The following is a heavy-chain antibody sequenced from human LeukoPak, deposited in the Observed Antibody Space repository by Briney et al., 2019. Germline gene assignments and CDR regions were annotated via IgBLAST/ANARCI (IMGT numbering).Heavy chain of an antibody. CDR3: ARDREGTTVTIGAFDI. J-gene: IGHJ3*02. D-gene: IGHD4-11*01. CDR2: IYSGGST. V-gene: IGHV3-53*01. Sequence: GGSLRLSCAASGFTVSSNYMSWVRQAPGKGLEWVSVIYSGGSTYYADSANGRFTISRDNSKNTLYLQMNSLRAEDTAVYYCARDREGTTVTIGAFDIWGQGTMVTVSS. CDR1: GFTVSSNY.